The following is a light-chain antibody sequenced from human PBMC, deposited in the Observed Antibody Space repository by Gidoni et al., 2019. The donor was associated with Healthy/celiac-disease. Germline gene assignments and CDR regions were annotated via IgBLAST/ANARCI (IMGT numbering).Light chain of an antibody. J-gene: IGKJ1*01. CDR3: QQYKSYSA. CDR2: KAS. V-gene: IGKV1-5*03. CDR1: QSISSW. Sequence: DIQMTQSPSTLSASVGDRVTITCRPSQSISSWLAWYQQKPGKAPHLLIYKASSLESRVPSSFSGSGSGTEFTLTISSLQPDDFATYYCQQYKSYSAFGQGTKVEIK.